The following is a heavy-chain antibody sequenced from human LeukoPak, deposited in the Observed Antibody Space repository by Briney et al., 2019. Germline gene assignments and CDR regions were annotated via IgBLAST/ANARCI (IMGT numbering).Heavy chain of an antibody. D-gene: IGHD2-15*01. CDR3: ARSVSAKRWNNCFDP. J-gene: IGHJ5*02. CDR1: GGSISSGDYS. CDR2: IYHSGRT. Sequence: SETLSLTCAVSGGSISSGDYSWSWIRQPPGEALEWIGYIYHSGRTLYNPSLKSRVTISVDTSKNQFSLRLSSVTAADTAVYYCARSVSAKRWNNCFDPWGQGTPVTVSS. V-gene: IGHV4-30-2*01.